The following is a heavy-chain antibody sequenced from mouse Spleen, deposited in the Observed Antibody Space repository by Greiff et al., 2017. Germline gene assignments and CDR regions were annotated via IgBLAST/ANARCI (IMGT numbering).Heavy chain of an antibody. J-gene: IGHJ3*01. V-gene: IGHV5-9-3*01. Sequence: DVHLVESGGGLVKLGGSLKLSCAASGFTFSSYAMSWVRQTPEKRLEWVATISSGGGNTYYPDSVKGRFTISRDNAKNTLYLQMSSLKSEDTAMYYCARHKRAYYPAWFAYWGQGTLVTVSA. CDR3: ARHKRAYYPAWFAY. CDR1: GFTFSSYA. D-gene: IGHD1-1*01. CDR2: ISSGGGNT.